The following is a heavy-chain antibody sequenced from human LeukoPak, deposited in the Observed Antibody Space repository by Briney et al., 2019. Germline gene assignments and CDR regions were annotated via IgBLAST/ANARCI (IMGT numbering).Heavy chain of an antibody. CDR1: GYSISSGFY. CDR3: ARSVDYYDSMGY. CDR2: IYHRGST. D-gene: IGHD3-22*01. Sequence: SSETLSLTCTVSGYSISSGFYWGWIRQPPGKGLEWIGSIYHRGSTYYNPSLKSRVTISVDTSKNQFSLKLSSVTAADTAVYYCARSVDYYDSMGYWGQGTLVTVSS. J-gene: IGHJ4*02. V-gene: IGHV4-38-2*02.